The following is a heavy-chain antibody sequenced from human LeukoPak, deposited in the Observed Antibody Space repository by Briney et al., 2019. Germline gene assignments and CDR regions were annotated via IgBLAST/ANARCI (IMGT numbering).Heavy chain of an antibody. D-gene: IGHD2-21*02. J-gene: IGHJ3*02. Sequence: PSETLSLTCTVSGGSISSSSYYWGWIRQPPGKGLEWIGSIYYSGSTYYNPSLKSRVTISVDTSKNQFSLKLSSVTAADTAVYYCARHGRDYVGSAFDIWGQGTMVTVSS. V-gene: IGHV4-39*01. CDR2: IYYSGST. CDR1: GGSISSSSYY. CDR3: ARHGRDYVGSAFDI.